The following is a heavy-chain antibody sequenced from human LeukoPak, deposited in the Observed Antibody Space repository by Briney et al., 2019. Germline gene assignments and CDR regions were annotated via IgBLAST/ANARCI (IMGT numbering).Heavy chain of an antibody. CDR3: ARGKYGGIFDY. D-gene: IGHD4-23*01. Sequence: ASVKVSCKASGGTFSSYAINWVRQATGQGLEWMGWMNPNSGNTGYAQKFQGRVTITRNTSISTAYMELSSLRSEDTAVYYCARGKYGGIFDYWGQGTLVTVSS. CDR2: MNPNSGNT. V-gene: IGHV1-8*03. CDR1: GGTFSSYA. J-gene: IGHJ4*02.